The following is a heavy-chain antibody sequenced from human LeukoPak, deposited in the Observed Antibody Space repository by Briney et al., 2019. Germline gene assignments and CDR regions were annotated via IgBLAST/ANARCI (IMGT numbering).Heavy chain of an antibody. Sequence: PGGSLRLSCAASGFTFSSYAMSWVRQAPGKGLEWVSAISGSGGSTYYADSVKGRFTISRDNSKNTLYLQMNSLRAEDSALYYCVRSPWDGTVNDFYGNRFDPWGQGTLVTVSS. D-gene: IGHD2/OR15-2a*01. CDR2: ISGSGGST. V-gene: IGHV3-23*01. CDR3: VRSPWDGTVNDFYGNRFDP. CDR1: GFTFSSYA. J-gene: IGHJ5*02.